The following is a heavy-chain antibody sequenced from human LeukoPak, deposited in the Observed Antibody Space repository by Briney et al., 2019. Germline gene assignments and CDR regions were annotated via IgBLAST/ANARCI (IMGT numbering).Heavy chain of an antibody. Sequence: GESLKISCQGSGYSFTSYWIGWVSQMPGKGLEWMGIIYPGDSDTRYSRSFQGQVTISAHKSISTAYLQWSSLKASDTAMYYCARQIRSRITMVRGVITQYYFDYWGQGTLVTVSS. CDR3: ARQIRSRITMVRGVITQYYFDY. V-gene: IGHV5-51*01. CDR2: IYPGDSDT. D-gene: IGHD3-10*01. J-gene: IGHJ4*02. CDR1: GYSFTSYW.